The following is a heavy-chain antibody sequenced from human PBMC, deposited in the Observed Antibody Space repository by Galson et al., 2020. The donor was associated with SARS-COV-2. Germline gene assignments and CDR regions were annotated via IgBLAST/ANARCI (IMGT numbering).Heavy chain of an antibody. CDR1: GGSVSNSTYY. CDR2: IYNIGST. V-gene: IGHV4-61*03. Sequence: ASETLYLTCSVSGGSVSNSTYYWTWIRQPPGKGLEWIGSIYNIGSTNYNLSLKSRVIISVDTSKNHFSLKLSSVTAADTGVYYCARTSSSWYEPFDFWGQGTLVTVSS. CDR3: ARTSSSWYEPFDF. D-gene: IGHD6-13*01. J-gene: IGHJ4*02.